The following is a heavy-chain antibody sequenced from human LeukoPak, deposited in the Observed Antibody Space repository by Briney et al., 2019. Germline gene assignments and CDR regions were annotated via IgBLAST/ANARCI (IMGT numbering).Heavy chain of an antibody. J-gene: IGHJ3*02. CDR3: ARTLDSSGYYGDAFDI. CDR1: GGSISSYY. CDR2: IYYSGST. Sequence: PSETLSLTCTVSGGSISSYYWSWIRQPPGKGLEWIGYIYYSGSTNYNPSLKSRVTISVDTSKNQFSLKLSSVTAADTAVYYCARTLDSSGYYGDAFDIWGQGTMVTVSS. D-gene: IGHD3-22*01. V-gene: IGHV4-59*01.